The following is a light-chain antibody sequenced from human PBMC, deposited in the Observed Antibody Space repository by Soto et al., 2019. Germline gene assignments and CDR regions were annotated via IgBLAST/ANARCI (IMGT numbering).Light chain of an antibody. CDR3: SSYTNINTRACV. CDR1: SSDIGTYNY. J-gene: IGLJ1*01. Sequence: QSVLTQPASVSGSPGQSITISCTGTSSDIGTYNYVTWHQQHPDEAPKLIIYEVTDRPSGVSNRFSGSKSGNTASLTISVLQAEDEAEYYCSSYTNINTRACVFGTGTKVTVL. CDR2: EVT. V-gene: IGLV2-14*01.